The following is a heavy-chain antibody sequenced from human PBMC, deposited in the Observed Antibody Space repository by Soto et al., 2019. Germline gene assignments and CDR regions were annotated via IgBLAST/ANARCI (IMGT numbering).Heavy chain of an antibody. CDR3: ARDRGSPYGDYDLNWFDP. D-gene: IGHD4-17*01. J-gene: IGHJ5*02. Sequence: PSETLSLTCTVSGGSISSYYWSWIRQPPGKGLEWIGYIYYSGSTNYNPSLKSRVTISVDTSKNQSSLKLSSVTAADTAVYYCARDRGSPYGDYDLNWFDPWGQGTLVTVS. CDR2: IYYSGST. CDR1: GGSISSYY. V-gene: IGHV4-59*01.